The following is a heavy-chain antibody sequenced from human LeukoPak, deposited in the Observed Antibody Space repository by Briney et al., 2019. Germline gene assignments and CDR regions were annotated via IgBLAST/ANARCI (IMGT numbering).Heavy chain of an antibody. Sequence: SVKVSCKASGGTFSSYAISWVRQAPGQGLEWMGGIIPIFGTANYAQEFQGRVTITTDESTSTAYMELSSLRSEDTAVYYCARSSGVRYYYYYYMDVWGKGTTVTVSS. J-gene: IGHJ6*03. D-gene: IGHD3-3*01. CDR1: GGTFSSYA. CDR3: ARSSGVRYYYYYYMDV. V-gene: IGHV1-69*05. CDR2: IIPIFGTA.